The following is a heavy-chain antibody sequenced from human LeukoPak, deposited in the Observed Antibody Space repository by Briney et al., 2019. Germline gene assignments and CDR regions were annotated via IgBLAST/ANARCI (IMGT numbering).Heavy chain of an antibody. CDR2: ISSSSSII. V-gene: IGHV3-48*01. J-gene: IGHJ4*02. Sequence: GGSLRLSCAASGFTFSSYSMNWVRQAPGKGLKWISYISSSSSIIYYADSLKGRVTISRDNGKNSLYLQMNSLRAEDTAVYYCARPRIDRYSYGPLDYWGQGTLVTVSS. CDR1: GFTFSSYS. D-gene: IGHD5-18*01. CDR3: ARPRIDRYSYGPLDY.